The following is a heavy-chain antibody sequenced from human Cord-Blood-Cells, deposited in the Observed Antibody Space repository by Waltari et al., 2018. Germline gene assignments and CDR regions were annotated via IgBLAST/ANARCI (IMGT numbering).Heavy chain of an antibody. CDR3: ARDRGAAAGTPIRYYYYYGVDV. CDR2: ISYDGSNK. D-gene: IGHD6-13*01. Sequence: HWVRQAPGKGLEWVAVISYDGSNKYYADSVKGRFTISRDNSKNTLYLQMNSLRAEDTAVYYCARDRGAAAGTPIRYYYYYGVDVWGQGTTVTVSS. V-gene: IGHV3-30-3*01. J-gene: IGHJ6*02.